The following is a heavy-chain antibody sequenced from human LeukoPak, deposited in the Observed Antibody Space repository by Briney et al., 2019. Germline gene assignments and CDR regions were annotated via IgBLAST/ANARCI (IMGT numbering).Heavy chain of an antibody. CDR1: GGSFSGYY. CDR3: ARGSSGYSVDY. D-gene: IGHD3-22*01. Sequence: SETLSLTCAVYGGSFSGYYWSWIRQPPGKGLEWIGEINHSGSTNYNPSLKSRVTISVGTSENQFSLKLSSVTAADTAVYYCARGSSGYSVDYWGQGTLVTVSS. J-gene: IGHJ4*02. CDR2: INHSGST. V-gene: IGHV4-34*01.